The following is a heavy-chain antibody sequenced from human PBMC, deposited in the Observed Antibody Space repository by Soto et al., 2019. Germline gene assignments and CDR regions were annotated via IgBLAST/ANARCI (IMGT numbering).Heavy chain of an antibody. CDR2: ISGSGGST. CDR3: AKVSGYCSGGSCLLDY. J-gene: IGHJ4*02. V-gene: IGHV3-23*01. D-gene: IGHD2-15*01. Sequence: GGSLRLSCAASGFTFSSYAMSWVRQAPGKGLEWVSAISGSGGSTYYADSVKGRFTISRDNSKNTLYLQMNSLRAEDTAVYYCAKVSGYCSGGSCLLDYWGQGTLVTVSS. CDR1: GFTFSSYA.